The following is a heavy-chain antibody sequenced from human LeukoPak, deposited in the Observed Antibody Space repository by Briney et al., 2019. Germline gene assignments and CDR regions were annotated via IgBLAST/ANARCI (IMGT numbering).Heavy chain of an antibody. CDR3: ARTAVTPGSSDAFDI. Sequence: SETLSLTCSVSGGSISSGGYCWSWIRQPPGKGLEWIGYIYHSGSTYYNPSLKSRVTISVDRSKNQFSLKLSSVIAADTAVYYCARTAVTPGSSDAFDIWGQGTMVTVSS. D-gene: IGHD4-17*01. J-gene: IGHJ3*02. V-gene: IGHV4-30-2*01. CDR2: IYHSGST. CDR1: GGSISSGGYC.